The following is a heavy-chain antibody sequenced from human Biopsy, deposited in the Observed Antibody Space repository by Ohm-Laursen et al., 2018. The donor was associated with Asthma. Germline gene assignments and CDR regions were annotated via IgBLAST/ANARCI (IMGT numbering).Heavy chain of an antibody. D-gene: IGHD2-2*01. CDR1: GFTFDDYG. CDR2: ISSRGSNL. V-gene: IGHV3-48*03. Sequence: SLRLSCSAPGFTFDDYGMHWVRQAPGKGLEWVAYISSRGSNLYYADSVKGRFTISRDNPKKSVYLQLDSLRVEDTAVYYCARGYSTSWYFGYWGQGTVVTVSS. CDR3: ARGYSTSWYFGY. J-gene: IGHJ4*02.